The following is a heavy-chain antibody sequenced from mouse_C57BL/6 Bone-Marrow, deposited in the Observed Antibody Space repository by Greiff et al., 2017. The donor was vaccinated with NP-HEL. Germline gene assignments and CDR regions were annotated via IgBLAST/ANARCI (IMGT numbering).Heavy chain of an antibody. Sequence: VQLQQSGPGLVKPSQSLSLTCSVTGYSITSGYYWNWLRQFPGNKLEWMGYISYDGSNNYNPSLKNRISITRDTSKNQFFLKLNSVTTEDTATYYCARLYYGSIYYFDYRGQGTTLTVSS. D-gene: IGHD1-1*01. CDR3: ARLYYGSIYYFDY. CDR1: GYSITSGYY. V-gene: IGHV3-6*01. J-gene: IGHJ2*01. CDR2: ISYDGSN.